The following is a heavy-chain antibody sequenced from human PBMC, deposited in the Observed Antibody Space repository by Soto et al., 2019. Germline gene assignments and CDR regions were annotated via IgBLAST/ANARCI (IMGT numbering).Heavy chain of an antibody. D-gene: IGHD5-12*01. CDR1: GYTFTGYY. CDR2: LNPNSGGT. Sequence: ASVKVSCKASGYTFTGYYIPWVRQAPGQGLEWMGWLNPNSGGTNSAQKFHGRVTMSRDTSSSTAYMELSRLRSDDTAVYYCARESRGATHFDYWGQGTLVTVSS. V-gene: IGHV1-2*02. CDR3: ARESRGATHFDY. J-gene: IGHJ4*02.